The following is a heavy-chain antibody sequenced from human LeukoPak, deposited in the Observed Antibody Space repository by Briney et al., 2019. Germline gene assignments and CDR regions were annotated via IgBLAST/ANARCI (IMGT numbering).Heavy chain of an antibody. CDR3: VKGSQDCSSTSCYFLSGFDP. Sequence: QPGGSLRLSCAASGFTFSSYAMSWVRQAPGKGLEWVSAISGSGGDTYYADSVKGRFTISRDNSKSTLYVQMNSLRAEDTAVYYCVKGSQDCSSTSCYFLSGFDPWGQGTLVTVSS. V-gene: IGHV3-23*01. CDR1: GFTFSSYA. D-gene: IGHD2-2*01. CDR2: ISGSGGDT. J-gene: IGHJ5*02.